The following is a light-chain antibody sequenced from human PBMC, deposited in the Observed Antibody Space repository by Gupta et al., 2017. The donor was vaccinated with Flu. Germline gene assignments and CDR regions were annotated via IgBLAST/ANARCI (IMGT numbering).Light chain of an antibody. CDR2: EVS. J-gene: IGLJ3*02. Sequence: SALTQPAPVSGSPAQPTTISCTGTSSDIGYYDYVCWYQHHPGKAHKLMVYEVSRRPAGVASGLSGSKSGNTASLTISVLAADDEYYYYCSSNTTSTTWGFGGGTKVTVL. CDR3: SSNTTSTTWG. CDR1: SSDIGYYDY. V-gene: IGLV2-14*01.